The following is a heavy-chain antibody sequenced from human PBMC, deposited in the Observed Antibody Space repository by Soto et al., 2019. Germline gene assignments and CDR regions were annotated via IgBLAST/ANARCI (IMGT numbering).Heavy chain of an antibody. CDR1: GYSFTSYY. CDR2: INPSGGST. J-gene: IGHJ1*01. V-gene: IGHV1-46*03. D-gene: IGHD2-2*01. Sequence: GASVKVSCKAIGYSFTSYYMHWVRQAPGQGLEWMGIINPSGGSTNYAQKFQGRVTMTSDTSTNTVFIDLSSLRSEDTAVYYCARSSTTWYFQHWGQGTLVTVSS. CDR3: ARSSTTWYFQH.